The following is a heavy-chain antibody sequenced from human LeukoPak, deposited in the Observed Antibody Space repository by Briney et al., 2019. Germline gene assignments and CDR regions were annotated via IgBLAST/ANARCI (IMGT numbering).Heavy chain of an antibody. CDR2: ISSSSSTI. CDR3: AREGSSSWYSGNWFDP. J-gene: IGHJ5*02. CDR1: GFTFSSYS. V-gene: IGHV3-48*01. D-gene: IGHD6-13*01. Sequence: GGSLRLSCAASGFTFSSYSMNWVRQAPGKGLEWVSYISSSSSTIYYAGSVKGRFTISRDNAKNSLYLQMNSLRAEDTAAYYCAREGSSSWYSGNWFDPWGQGTLVTVSS.